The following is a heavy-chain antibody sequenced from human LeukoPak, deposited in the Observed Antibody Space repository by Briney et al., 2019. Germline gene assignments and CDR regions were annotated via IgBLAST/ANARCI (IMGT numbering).Heavy chain of an antibody. CDR3: ARTYYDILTGYSLSDY. CDR1: GYSFPSYW. V-gene: IGHV5-10-1*01. D-gene: IGHD3-9*01. J-gene: IGHJ4*02. CDR2: INPSDSYT. Sequence: GESLQISCKGSGYSFPSYWITWVRQMPGKGLEWMGSINPSDSYTNYSPSFQGHVTISADQSISTAYLQWSSLMASDTAMYYCARTYYDILTGYSLSDYWGQGTLVTVSS.